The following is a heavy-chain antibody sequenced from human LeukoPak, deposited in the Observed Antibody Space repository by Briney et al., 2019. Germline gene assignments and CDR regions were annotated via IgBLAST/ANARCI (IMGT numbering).Heavy chain of an antibody. J-gene: IGHJ3*02. CDR3: AKDSGIAVAGTLRAFDI. D-gene: IGHD6-19*01. V-gene: IGHV3-30*18. CDR2: ISYDGSNK. Sequence: SGGSLRLSCAASGFTFSSYGMHWVRQAPGKGLEWVAVISYDGSNKYFADSVKGRFTISRDNSKNTLYLQMNSLRAEDTAVYYRAKDSGIAVAGTLRAFDIWGQGTMVTVSS. CDR1: GFTFSSYG.